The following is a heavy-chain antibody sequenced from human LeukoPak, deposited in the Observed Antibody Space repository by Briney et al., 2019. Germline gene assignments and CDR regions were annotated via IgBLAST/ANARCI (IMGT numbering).Heavy chain of an antibody. CDR3: ARDAARSGWFGESAFDY. J-gene: IGHJ4*02. D-gene: IGHD3-10*01. Sequence: GASVKVSCKASGYTFTGYYMHWVRQAPGQGLEWMGWINPNSGGTNYAQKFQGRVTMTRDTPISTAYMELSRLRSDDTAVYYCARDAARSGWFGESAFDYWGQGTLVTVSS. V-gene: IGHV1-2*02. CDR2: INPNSGGT. CDR1: GYTFTGYY.